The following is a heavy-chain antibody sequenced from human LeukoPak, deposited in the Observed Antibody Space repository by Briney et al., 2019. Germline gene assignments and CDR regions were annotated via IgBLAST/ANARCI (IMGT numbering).Heavy chain of an antibody. CDR1: GFTFSSYW. CDR3: ARDRDSGYDVDY. V-gene: IGHV3-30-3*01. CDR2: ISYDGSNK. D-gene: IGHD5-12*01. Sequence: GGSLRLSCAASGFTFSSYWMSWVRQAPGKGLEWVAVISYDGSNKYYADSVKGRFTISRDNSKNTLYLQMNSLRAEDTAVYYCARDRDSGYDVDYWGQGTLVTVSS. J-gene: IGHJ4*02.